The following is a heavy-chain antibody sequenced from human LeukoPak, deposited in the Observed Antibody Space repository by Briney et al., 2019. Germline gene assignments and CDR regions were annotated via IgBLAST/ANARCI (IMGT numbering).Heavy chain of an antibody. D-gene: IGHD1-26*01. V-gene: IGHV4-59*01. CDR2: IHFGGST. CDR1: RGSISSDS. Sequence: SETLSLTCSVSRGSISSDSWTWSRQPPGKTLEWVGKIHFGGSTNYTPSLRGRVTISADNSSKYFPLRLTSVPSADTAVYYCAREASGTFFNWGQGTLVSVSS. CDR3: AREASGTFFN. J-gene: IGHJ4*02.